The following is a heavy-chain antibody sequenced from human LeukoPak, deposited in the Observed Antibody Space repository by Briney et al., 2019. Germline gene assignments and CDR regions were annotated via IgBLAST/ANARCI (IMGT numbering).Heavy chain of an antibody. D-gene: IGHD5-12*01. Sequence: SETLSLTCAVYGGSFSGYYWSWIRQPPGKGLEWIGEINHSGSTNYNPSLKSRVTISVDTSKNQFSLKLSSVTAADTAVYYCARDGVYSGYDYYFDYWGQGTLVTVSS. CDR1: GGSFSGYY. CDR2: INHSGST. J-gene: IGHJ4*02. CDR3: ARDGVYSGYDYYFDY. V-gene: IGHV4-34*01.